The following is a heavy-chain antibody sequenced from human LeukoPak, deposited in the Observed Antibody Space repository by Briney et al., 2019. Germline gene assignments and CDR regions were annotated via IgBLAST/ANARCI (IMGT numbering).Heavy chain of an antibody. CDR3: ARQGYSSSWSNWFDP. V-gene: IGHV1-2*02. J-gene: IGHJ5*02. CDR2: INPNSGGT. Sequence: ASVKVSCKASGYTFTGYYMHWVRRAPGQGLEWMGWINPNSGGTNYAQKFQGRVTMTRDTSISTAYMELSRLRSDDTAVYYCARQGYSSSWSNWFDPWGQGTLVTVSS. CDR1: GYTFTGYY. D-gene: IGHD6-13*01.